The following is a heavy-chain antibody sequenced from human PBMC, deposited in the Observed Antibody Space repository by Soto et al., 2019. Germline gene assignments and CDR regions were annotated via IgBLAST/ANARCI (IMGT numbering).Heavy chain of an antibody. CDR2: ISSGSSYI. J-gene: IGHJ6*02. D-gene: IGHD3-10*01. CDR1: GFTFSSYS. V-gene: IGHV3-21*06. Sequence: EVQLVESGGGLVKPGGSLRLSCAASGFTFSSYSMNWVSQAPGKGLEWVSSISSGSSYIYYADSVKGRFTISRDNAKNSLYLQMNSLRAEDTAVYYCARRSGGSGKLWNYYGMDVWGQGTTVTVSS. CDR3: ARRSGGSGKLWNYYGMDV.